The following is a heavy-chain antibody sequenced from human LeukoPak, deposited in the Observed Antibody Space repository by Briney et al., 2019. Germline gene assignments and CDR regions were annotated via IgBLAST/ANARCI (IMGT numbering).Heavy chain of an antibody. CDR1: GGSISSYY. V-gene: IGHV4-59*01. D-gene: IGHD2-2*01. CDR3: ARVSIVVVPAAWGWFDP. J-gene: IGHJ5*02. Sequence: SETLSLTCTVSGGSISSYYWSWIRQPPGKGLEWIGYIYYCGSTNYNPSLKSRVTISVDTSKNQFSLKLSSVTAADTAVYYCARVSIVVVPAAWGWFDPWGQGTLVTVSS. CDR2: IYYCGST.